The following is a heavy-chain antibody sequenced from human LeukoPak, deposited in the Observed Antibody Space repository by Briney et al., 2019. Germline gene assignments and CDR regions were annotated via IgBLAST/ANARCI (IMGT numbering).Heavy chain of an antibody. V-gene: IGHV4-34*01. CDR3: AITAGLKYDY. CDR1: GGSFSGYY. D-gene: IGHD6-13*01. CDR2: INHSGST. J-gene: IGHJ4*02. Sequence: SETLSLTCAVYGGSFSGYYWSWIRQPPGKGLEWIGEINHSGSTNYNPSLKSRVTISVDTSKNQFSLKLSSVSAADTAVYYCAITAGLKYDYWGQGTLVTVSS.